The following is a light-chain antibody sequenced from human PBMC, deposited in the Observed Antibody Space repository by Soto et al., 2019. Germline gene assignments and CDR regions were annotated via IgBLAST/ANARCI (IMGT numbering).Light chain of an antibody. CDR2: GAS. J-gene: IGKJ1*01. CDR1: QRVSGSY. V-gene: IGKV3-20*01. Sequence: DIVLTQSPGTLSLSPGETATVSCRASQRVSGSYLAWYQQKLGQPPRLLIYGASGRATGIPDRFSGSGSGTDFNLTISRLEPEDAAVYYCHQYGGSPRTFGQGTKV. CDR3: HQYGGSPRT.